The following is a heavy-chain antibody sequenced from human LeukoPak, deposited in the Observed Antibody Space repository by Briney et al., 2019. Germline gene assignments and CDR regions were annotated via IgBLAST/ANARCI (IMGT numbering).Heavy chain of an antibody. CDR2: IWYDRSNK. Sequence: GGSLRLSCAASGFTFSSYGMHWVRQAPGKGLEWVAVIWYDRSNKYYAASVKGRFTISRDNSKNTLYLQMNSLRAEDTAVYYCAKDLEGTVVAAATGFDYWGQGTLVTVSS. D-gene: IGHD2-15*01. CDR1: GFTFSSYG. J-gene: IGHJ4*02. CDR3: AKDLEGTVVAAATGFDY. V-gene: IGHV3-33*06.